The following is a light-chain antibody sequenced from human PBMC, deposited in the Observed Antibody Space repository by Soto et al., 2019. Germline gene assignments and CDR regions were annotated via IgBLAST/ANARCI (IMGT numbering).Light chain of an antibody. Sequence: QSALTQPASVSGSPGQSITISCIGSSRDVGRYNYVSWYQHHPGKAPKLLLYDVNNRPSGVSDRFSGSKSGSTASLTISGLQAEDEADYYCSSYTSTTTSVFGTGTKVTVL. V-gene: IGLV2-14*03. CDR3: SSYTSTTTSV. CDR2: DVN. CDR1: SRDVGRYNY. J-gene: IGLJ1*01.